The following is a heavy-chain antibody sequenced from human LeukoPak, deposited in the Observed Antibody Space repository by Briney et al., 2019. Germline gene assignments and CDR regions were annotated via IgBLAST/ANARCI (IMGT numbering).Heavy chain of an antibody. Sequence: AGGSLRLSCAASGFTFSSYRMNWVRQAPGKGLEGVSYISSSSSTIYYADSVKGRFTISRDNAKNSLYLQMNSLRAEDTAVYYCARSDRWFGAYYFDYCGQGTLVTVSS. CDR2: ISSSSSTI. J-gene: IGHJ4*02. V-gene: IGHV3-48*01. CDR1: GFTFSSYR. CDR3: ARSDRWFGAYYFDY. D-gene: IGHD3-10*01.